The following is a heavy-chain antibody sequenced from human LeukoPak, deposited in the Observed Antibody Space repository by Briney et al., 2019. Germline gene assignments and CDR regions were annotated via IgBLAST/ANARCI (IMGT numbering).Heavy chain of an antibody. CDR2: VSAYNGDT. D-gene: IGHD2-2*01. CDR1: GYTFTSYG. J-gene: IGHJ4*02. V-gene: IGHV1-18*04. CDR3: ARDCSTSCCPPFNY. Sequence: SVKVSCKASGYTFTSYGISWVGQAPGQGLDWMGWVSAYNGDTNNAQRFQGRVTITTDATTSTAYMELRSLRSDDTAVYYCARDCSTSCCPPFNYWGQGTLVTVPS.